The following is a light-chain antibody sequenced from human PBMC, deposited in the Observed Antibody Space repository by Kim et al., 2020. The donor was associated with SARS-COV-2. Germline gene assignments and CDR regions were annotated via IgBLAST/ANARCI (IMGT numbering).Light chain of an antibody. CDR1: QSVSSSY. Sequence: EIVLTQSPGTLSLSPEERAILSCRASQSVSSSYLAWYQQKPGQAPRLLIYGVSNRATGIPDRFSGSGSKTDFTLTISRLEPEDFAVYVCQRYGGSPITFGQGTLL. CDR3: QRYGGSPIT. J-gene: IGKJ5*01. V-gene: IGKV3-20*01. CDR2: GVS.